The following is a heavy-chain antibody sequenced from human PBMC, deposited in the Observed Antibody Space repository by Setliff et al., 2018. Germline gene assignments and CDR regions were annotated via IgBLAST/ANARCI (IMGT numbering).Heavy chain of an antibody. Sequence: GSLRLSCAASGFTFNTYAMSWVRQPPGKGLEWVSSISDTALGIYYADSVRGRFTISRDNSKKTLYLQMNSLRAEDTAVYYCAKSPHDFWSGRVFFDYWGQGMLVTVSS. CDR3: AKSPHDFWSGRVFFDY. V-gene: IGHV3-23*01. CDR2: ISDTALGI. CDR1: GFTFNTYA. J-gene: IGHJ4*01. D-gene: IGHD3-3*01.